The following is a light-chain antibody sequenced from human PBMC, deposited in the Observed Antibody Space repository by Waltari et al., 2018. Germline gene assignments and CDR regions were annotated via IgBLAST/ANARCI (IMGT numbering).Light chain of an antibody. Sequence: DIQMTQSPSTLSASVGDRVTITCRASQSVRTLLAWYQQKPGKAPKLLIYRASTLESGVPSRFAGSGSETEFTLTISGLQPDDFATYYCQQYNHYSWTFGQGTEVDIK. CDR2: RAS. CDR3: QQYNHYSWT. J-gene: IGKJ1*01. CDR1: QSVRTL. V-gene: IGKV1-5*03.